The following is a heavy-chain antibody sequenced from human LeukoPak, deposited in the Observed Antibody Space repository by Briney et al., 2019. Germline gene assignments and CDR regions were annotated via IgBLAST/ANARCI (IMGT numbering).Heavy chain of an antibody. J-gene: IGHJ4*02. CDR1: GYTFTDYY. V-gene: IGHV1-69-2*01. Sequence: GASVKVSCKASGYTFTDYYMHWVQQAPGKGLEWMGRVDPEDGETIYAEKFQGRVTITADTSTDTAYMELSSLRSEDTAVYYCATSPPRGYWGQGTLVTVSS. CDR2: VDPEDGET. CDR3: ATSPPRGY.